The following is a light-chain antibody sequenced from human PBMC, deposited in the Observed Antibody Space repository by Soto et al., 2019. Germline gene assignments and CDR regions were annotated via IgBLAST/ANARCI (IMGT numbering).Light chain of an antibody. CDR2: DVS. V-gene: IGLV2-14*01. J-gene: IGLJ2*01. CDR3: SSSTSSSIHVI. CDR1: SSDVGGYNY. Sequence: QSVLTQPASVSGSPGQSITISCTGTSSDVGGYNYVSWYQQHPGKAPKLMIYDVSNRPSGVSNRFSGSKSGNTASLTISGLQAEDEADYYCSSSTSSSIHVIFGGGTELTVL.